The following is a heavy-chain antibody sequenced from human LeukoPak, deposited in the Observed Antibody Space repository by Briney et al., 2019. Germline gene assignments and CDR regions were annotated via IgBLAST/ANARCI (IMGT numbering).Heavy chain of an antibody. J-gene: IGHJ4*02. CDR1: GYTFTGYY. Sequence: ASVKVSCKASGYTFTGYYMRWVRQAPGQGLEWMGWINPNSGGTNYAQKFQGRVTMTRDTSISTAYMELSRLRSDDTAVYYCARGSIVGATSGGYFDYWGQGTLVTVSS. D-gene: IGHD1-26*01. CDR3: ARGSIVGATSGGYFDY. CDR2: INPNSGGT. V-gene: IGHV1-2*02.